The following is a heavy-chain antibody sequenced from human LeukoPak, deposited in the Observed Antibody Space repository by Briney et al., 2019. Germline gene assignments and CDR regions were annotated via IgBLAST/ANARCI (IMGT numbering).Heavy chain of an antibody. CDR1: GGSIISNTYC. Sequence: SETLSLTCTVSGGSIISNTYCWGWIRQPPGKGLEWIGSFCYSGSTYSNPSLKSRVTISVDTSKYQFSPKLSSVTAADTAVYYCARLSPLMVRGVSDAFDIWGQGTMVTVSS. CDR2: FCYSGST. D-gene: IGHD3-10*01. CDR3: ARLSPLMVRGVSDAFDI. J-gene: IGHJ3*02. V-gene: IGHV4-39*01.